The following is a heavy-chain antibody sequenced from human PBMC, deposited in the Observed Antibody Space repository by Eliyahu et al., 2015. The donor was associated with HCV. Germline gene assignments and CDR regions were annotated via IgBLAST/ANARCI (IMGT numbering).Heavy chain of an antibody. Sequence: LVESGGGLAQPGGSLRLSCGASGFTFSSFTMSWVRQAPGKGLEWVSAISAGGETAYYADSVRGRFTISRDNSKSTLYVQMNSLRVEDTATYYCAKGHGGSYDFWGQGTLVTVSS. J-gene: IGHJ4*02. CDR1: GFTFSSFT. D-gene: IGHD3-10*01. CDR3: AKGHGGSYDF. V-gene: IGHV3-23*04. CDR2: ISAGGETA.